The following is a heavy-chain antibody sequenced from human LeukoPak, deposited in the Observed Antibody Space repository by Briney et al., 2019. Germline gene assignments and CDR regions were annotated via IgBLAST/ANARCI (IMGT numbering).Heavy chain of an antibody. J-gene: IGHJ4*02. V-gene: IGHV3-23*01. D-gene: IGHD6-6*01. CDR3: AKNAYSSSSLYYFDY. Sequence: GGSLRLSCAASGFTFSSYAMSWVRQAPGKGQEWVSAISGSGGSTYYADSVKGRFTISRDNSKNTLYLQMNSLRAEDTAVYYCAKNAYSSSSLYYFDYWGQGTLVTVSS. CDR2: ISGSGGST. CDR1: GFTFSSYA.